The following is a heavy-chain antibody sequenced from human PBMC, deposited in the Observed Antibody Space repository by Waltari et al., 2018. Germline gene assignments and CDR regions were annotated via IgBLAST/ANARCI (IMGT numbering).Heavy chain of an antibody. Sequence: SWMRPAAGEGLRWIGRSNTSGNTKFNPSLESRVTVSVDTSKNQFSLKLSSVTAADTAVYYCARSYSGYDYDSWGQGTLVTVSS. CDR3: ARSYSGYDYDS. V-gene: IGHV4-4*07. D-gene: IGHD5-12*01. J-gene: IGHJ4*02. CDR2: SNTSGNT.